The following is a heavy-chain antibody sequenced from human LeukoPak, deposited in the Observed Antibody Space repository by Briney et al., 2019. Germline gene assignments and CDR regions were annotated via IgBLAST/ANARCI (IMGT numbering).Heavy chain of an antibody. Sequence: GGSLRLSCAASGFTFDDYGMSWVRQAPGKGLEWVSVIYSGGSAYYADSVKGRFTISRDNSKNTLYLQMNSLRAEDTAVYYCARGYDFWSGYYYFDYWGQGTLVTVSS. CDR1: GFTFDDYG. J-gene: IGHJ4*02. D-gene: IGHD3-3*01. CDR3: ARGYDFWSGYYYFDY. CDR2: IYSGGSA. V-gene: IGHV3-66*01.